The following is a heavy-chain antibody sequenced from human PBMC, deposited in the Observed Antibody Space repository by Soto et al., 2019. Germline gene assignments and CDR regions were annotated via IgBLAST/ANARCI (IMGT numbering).Heavy chain of an antibody. CDR1: GGSISSGGYY. V-gene: IGHV4-31*03. CDR3: ARGYGSGSYYNSHYYGMDV. J-gene: IGHJ6*02. CDR2: IYYSGST. D-gene: IGHD3-10*01. Sequence: PSETLSLTCTLSGGSISSGGYYWSWIRQHPGKGLEWIGYIYYSGSTYYNPSLKSRVTISVDTSKNQFSLKLSSVTAADTAVYYCARGYGSGSYYNSHYYGMDVWGQGTTVT.